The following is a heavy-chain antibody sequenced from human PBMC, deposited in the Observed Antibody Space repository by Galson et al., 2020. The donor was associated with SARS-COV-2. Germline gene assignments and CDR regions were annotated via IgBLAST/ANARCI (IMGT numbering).Heavy chain of an antibody. J-gene: IGHJ4*02. CDR1: GYRFTASY. CDR2: INPNSGGA. Sequence: ASVKVSCKASGYRFTASYMNWVRQAPGHGLEWMGWINPNSGGAIPAQTFQGRLTLTTDTSITTAYLQLSSLTSADTAVYYCARVYYGDKVDYWGQGTLVTVSS. V-gene: IGHV1-2*02. CDR3: ARVYYGDKVDY. D-gene: IGHD3-10*01.